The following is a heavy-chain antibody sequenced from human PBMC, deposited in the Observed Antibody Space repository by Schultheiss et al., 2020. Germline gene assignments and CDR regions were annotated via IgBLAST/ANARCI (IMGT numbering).Heavy chain of an antibody. D-gene: IGHD6-13*01. Sequence: GGSLRLSCAASGFTFSSYSMNWVRQAPGKGLEWVSYISSSSSTIYYADSVKGRFTISRDNAKNSLYLQMNSLRAEDTAVYYCARAEIAAASYWGQGTLVTVSS. CDR2: ISSSSSTI. CDR1: GFTFSSYS. CDR3: ARAEIAAASY. V-gene: IGHV3-48*04. J-gene: IGHJ4*02.